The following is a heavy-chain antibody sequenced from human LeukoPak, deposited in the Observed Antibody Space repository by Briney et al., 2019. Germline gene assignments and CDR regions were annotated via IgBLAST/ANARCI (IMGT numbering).Heavy chain of an antibody. CDR1: GYAFDTHG. CDR2: ISPYNGNT. V-gene: IGHV1-18*01. J-gene: IGHJ4*02. CDR3: ARPTGYSSGWSPYYFDY. D-gene: IGHD6-19*01. Sequence: ASVKVSCKASGYAFDTHGLNWVRQAPGQGPEWMGWISPYNGNTHYAPNLRGRITLTTDTSTSTAYLDLRSLTSDDTAVYYCARPTGYSSGWSPYYFDYWGQGTLVTVSS.